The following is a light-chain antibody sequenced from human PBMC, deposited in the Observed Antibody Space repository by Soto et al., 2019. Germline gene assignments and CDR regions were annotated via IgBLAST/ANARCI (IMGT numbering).Light chain of an antibody. J-gene: IGKJ2*01. CDR2: DAS. CDR1: QSVSSY. CDR3: QQRSNWPLMYT. Sequence: EIVLTQSPATLSLSPGERATLSCRASQSVSSYLAWYQQKPGQAPRLLIYDASNRATGIPARFSGSGSGTVFTLTISSLEPEDFAVYYCQQRSNWPLMYTFGQGTKLEI. V-gene: IGKV3-11*01.